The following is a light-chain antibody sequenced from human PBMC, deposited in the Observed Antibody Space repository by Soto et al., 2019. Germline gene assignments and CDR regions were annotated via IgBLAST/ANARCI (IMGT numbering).Light chain of an antibody. J-gene: IGKJ4*01. CDR2: AAS. Sequence: IQLTQSPSSLSASVGDRLTITCRASQDIAIYLAWYQQKPGEAPKLLIYAASTLYGGVPSRFSGSGSGTEFARTIASLQAEDFATYYCQQLRMYPSTFGGGTQVEIK. CDR1: QDIAIY. CDR3: QQLRMYPST. V-gene: IGKV1-9*01.